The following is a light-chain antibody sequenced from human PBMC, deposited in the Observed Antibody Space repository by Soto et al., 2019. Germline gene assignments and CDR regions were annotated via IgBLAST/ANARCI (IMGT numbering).Light chain of an antibody. CDR3: SSYTTMDTLV. J-gene: IGLJ2*01. Sequence: QSALTQPASVSGSPGQSITISCTGSSSDVGGHNYVSWYQQYPGKAPKLMIYEVANRPSGVSDRFSGSKSGNTASLTISGLQADDEADYYCSSYTTMDTLVFGGGTKLTVL. CDR2: EVA. V-gene: IGLV2-14*01. CDR1: SSDVGGHNY.